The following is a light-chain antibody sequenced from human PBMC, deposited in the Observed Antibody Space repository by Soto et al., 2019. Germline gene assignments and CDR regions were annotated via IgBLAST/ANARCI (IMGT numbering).Light chain of an antibody. CDR2: SNN. CDR3: ATWDDSLTSYV. V-gene: IGLV1-44*01. J-gene: IGLJ1*01. Sequence: QSVLTQPPSASETPGQRVTISCSGSSSNIGGNLVSWYQEVPGTAPKLLIYSNNQRPSGVPDRFSGSKSGTSASLAISGLQSEDEADYYCATWDDSLTSYVFATGTKVTVL. CDR1: SSNIGGNL.